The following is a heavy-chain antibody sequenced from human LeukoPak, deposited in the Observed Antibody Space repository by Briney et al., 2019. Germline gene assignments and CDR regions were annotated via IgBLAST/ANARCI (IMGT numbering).Heavy chain of an antibody. CDR2: INWNSGNI. V-gene: IGHV3-9*01. CDR1: GFTFGDYA. Sequence: PGRSLRLSCAASGFTFGDYAMHWVRQAPGKGLEWVSGINWNSGNIDYADSVKGRFTISRDNAKSSLYLQMNSLRPEDTAFYYCVKDIAGRGQIVMDFQHWGQGTLVTVSS. D-gene: IGHD2-21*01. CDR3: VKDIAGRGQIVMDFQH. J-gene: IGHJ1*01.